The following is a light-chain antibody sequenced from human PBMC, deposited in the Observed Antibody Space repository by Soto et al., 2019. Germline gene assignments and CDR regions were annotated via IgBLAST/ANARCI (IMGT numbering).Light chain of an antibody. V-gene: IGLV3-1*01. CDR1: KLGDKY. J-gene: IGLJ1*01. CDR2: QDS. Sequence: SYELTQPPSVSVSPGQTASITCSGDKLGDKYACWYQQKPGQSPVLVIYQDSKRPSGIPERFSGSNSGNTATLTISGTQAMYEADYYCQAWDRSTYVFGTGTKLTVL. CDR3: QAWDRSTYV.